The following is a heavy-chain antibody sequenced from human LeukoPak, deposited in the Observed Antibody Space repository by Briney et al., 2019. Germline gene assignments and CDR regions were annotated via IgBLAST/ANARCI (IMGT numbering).Heavy chain of an antibody. D-gene: IGHD3-10*01. V-gene: IGHV3-21*04. CDR1: GFTFSSYS. CDR2: ISSSSSYI. Sequence: GGSLRLSCAASGFTFSSYSMNWVRQAPGKGLEWVSSISSSSSYIYYADSVKGRFTISRDNAKNTLYLQMNSLRAEDTAVYYCAKGERGTYGSGSSDYWGQGTLVTVSS. CDR3: AKGERGTYGSGSSDY. J-gene: IGHJ4*02.